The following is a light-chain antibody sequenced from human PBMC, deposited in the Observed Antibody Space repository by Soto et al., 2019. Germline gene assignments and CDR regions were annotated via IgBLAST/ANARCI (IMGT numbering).Light chain of an antibody. J-gene: IGKJ2*01. CDR3: QQSYSTPPYT. CDR2: AAS. Sequence: DSQMTQSPSSLSASVGDRVTITCRASQSINSYLNWYQQKPGKAPKFLIYAASSLQSGVPSRFSGSGSGTDYTLTISSLQPEDFATYYCQQSYSTPPYTFGPGTKLEIK. V-gene: IGKV1-39*01. CDR1: QSINSY.